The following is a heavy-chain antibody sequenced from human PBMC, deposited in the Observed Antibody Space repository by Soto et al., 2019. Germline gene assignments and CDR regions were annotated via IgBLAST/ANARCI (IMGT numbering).Heavy chain of an antibody. V-gene: IGHV4-31*03. Sequence: QVQLQESGPGLAKPSQTLSLTCTVSGGSISSGGYYWTWIRQHPGKGLEWIGYMYYNGSPYYNPSPKSRVNISGDASKNQFSLTLTSVTAADTAVYYGARERGGRWCGGWGQGTLVTVSS. J-gene: IGHJ4*02. D-gene: IGHD2-8*01. CDR2: MYYNGSP. CDR3: ARERGGRWCGG. CDR1: GGSISSGGYY.